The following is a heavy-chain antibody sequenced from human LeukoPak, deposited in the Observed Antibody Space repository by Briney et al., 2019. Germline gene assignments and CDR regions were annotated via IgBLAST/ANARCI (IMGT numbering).Heavy chain of an antibody. CDR1: GGSITSGSYY. Sequence: SETLSLTCTVSGGSITSGSYYWIWIRQPAGKGLEWIGRVYTSESTNYNPSLKSRVTISTDRAKNQFSLKLSSVTAADTAVYYCARSPVQWRFDNWGQGTLVSVSS. J-gene: IGHJ4*02. D-gene: IGHD2-8*01. CDR2: VYTSEST. CDR3: ARSPVQWRFDN. V-gene: IGHV4-61*02.